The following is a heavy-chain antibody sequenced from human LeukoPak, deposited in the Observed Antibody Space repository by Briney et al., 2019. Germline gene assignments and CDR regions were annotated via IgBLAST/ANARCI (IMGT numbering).Heavy chain of an antibody. CDR3: ARSGYYNGYDY. Sequence: GGSLRLSCVTSGFTFSVYWMHWVRHVPGKGLMGVSRISSDGSITTYADSVKGRFTISRDIARNTLYLQMNSLTADDTAVYYCARSGYYNGYDYWAQGTLVTVSS. CDR1: GFTFSVYW. V-gene: IGHV3-74*01. J-gene: IGHJ4*02. CDR2: ISSDGSIT. D-gene: IGHD3-10*01.